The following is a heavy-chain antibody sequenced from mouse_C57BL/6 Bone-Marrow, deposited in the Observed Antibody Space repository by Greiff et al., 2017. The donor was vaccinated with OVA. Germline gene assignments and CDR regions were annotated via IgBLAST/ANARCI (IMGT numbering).Heavy chain of an antibody. V-gene: IGHV1-82*01. J-gene: IGHJ3*01. CDR3: ARSGYYYVPFAY. CDR1: GYAFSSSW. CDR2: IYPGDGDT. Sequence: ESGPELVKPGASVKISCKASGYAFSSSWMNWVKQRPGKGLEWIGRIYPGDGDTNYNGKFKGKATLTADKSSSTAYMQLSSLTSEDSAVYFCARSGYYYVPFAYWGQGTLVTVSA. D-gene: IGHD1-1*01.